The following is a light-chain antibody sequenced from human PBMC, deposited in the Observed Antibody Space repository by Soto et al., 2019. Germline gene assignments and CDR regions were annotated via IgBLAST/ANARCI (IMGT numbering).Light chain of an antibody. CDR3: KQSYGSQWT. CDR2: AAS. Sequence: DIHMTRSPSTLPTSIGDRGTIACRASQSISVWLAWYQQKPGKAPNLLIYAASSLQSGVPSRFSGAGSGTDFSPAIGNLHSEDFAIYYCKQSYGSQWTFGQGTKVDIK. J-gene: IGKJ1*01. V-gene: IGKV1-5*01. CDR1: QSISVW.